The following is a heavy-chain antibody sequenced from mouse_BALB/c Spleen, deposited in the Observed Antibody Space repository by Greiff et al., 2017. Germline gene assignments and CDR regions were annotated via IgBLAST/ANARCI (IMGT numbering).Heavy chain of an antibody. D-gene: IGHD1-2*01. CDR3: ARPWEITTATLGY. V-gene: IGHV5-6*01. CDR1: GFTFSSYG. CDR2: ISSGGSYT. Sequence: EVHLVESGGDLVKPGGSLKLSCAASGFTFSSYGMSWVRQTPDKRLAWVATISSGGSYTYYPDSVKGRFTISRDNAKNTLYLQMSSLKSEDTAMYYCARPWEITTATLGYWGQGTTLTVSS. J-gene: IGHJ2*01.